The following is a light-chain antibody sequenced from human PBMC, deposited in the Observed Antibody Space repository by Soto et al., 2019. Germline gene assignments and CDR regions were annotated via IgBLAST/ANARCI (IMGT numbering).Light chain of an antibody. Sequence: DIQMTQSPSSLSASVGDRVTITCRASQGIGNYLAWYQQKPGKVPKNLIYDASTLESGVPSRFSGSGSGTDSTPIISSLQPEDVANYYCQKYYTAPETFGQGTKVEIK. J-gene: IGKJ1*01. CDR1: QGIGNY. CDR3: QKYYTAPET. V-gene: IGKV1-27*01. CDR2: DAS.